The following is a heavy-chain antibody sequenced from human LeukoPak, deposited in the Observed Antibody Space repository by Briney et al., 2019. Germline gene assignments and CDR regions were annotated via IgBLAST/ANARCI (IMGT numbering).Heavy chain of an antibody. J-gene: IGHJ3*01. CDR3: AREVFEGQRQSDAFDV. CDR1: GFTFSSHW. V-gene: IGHV3-74*01. D-gene: IGHD6-25*01. CDR2: VNGPGDWT. Sequence: GGSLRLSCAASGFTFSSHWMHWVRQAPGEGLVWVSRVNGPGDWTHYADSVRGRFIISRDNAENTISLQMNNLRAEDTAVYFCAREVFEGQRQSDAFDVWGQGAMVTVSS.